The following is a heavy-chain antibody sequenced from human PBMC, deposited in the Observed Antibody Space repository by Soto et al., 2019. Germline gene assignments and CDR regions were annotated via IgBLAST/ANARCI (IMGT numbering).Heavy chain of an antibody. CDR3: ARDRDAYGSGNYYNRIDF. Sequence: QVQLVQSGAEVKKPGSSVKVSCKASGGIFSTYAISWWRQAPGQGLEWMGGIIPLFGTPNYAQRFQGRVTIPPDAATSTAYMELSRLRSEDTAVYYCARDRDAYGSGNYYNRIDFWGQGTLVTVSS. CDR2: IIPLFGTP. J-gene: IGHJ4*02. D-gene: IGHD3-10*01. V-gene: IGHV1-69*01. CDR1: GGIFSTYA.